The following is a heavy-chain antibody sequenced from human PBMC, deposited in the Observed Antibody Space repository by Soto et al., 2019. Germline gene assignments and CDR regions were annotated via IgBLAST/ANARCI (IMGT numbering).Heavy chain of an antibody. CDR2: ISYDGNNK. J-gene: IGHJ6*02. CDR3: ARDHGMFLSYYYYGMDV. Sequence: VWSLRLSCSSCVFPFSRFSMHGVRQAPGKGLAWVAVISYDGNNKHFAESVKGRFSISRDDSKNTVYLEMNNLRGDDSAVYYCARDHGMFLSYYYYGMDVWGQGTTVTVSS. V-gene: IGHV3-30-3*01. CDR1: VFPFSRFS. D-gene: IGHD3-10*02.